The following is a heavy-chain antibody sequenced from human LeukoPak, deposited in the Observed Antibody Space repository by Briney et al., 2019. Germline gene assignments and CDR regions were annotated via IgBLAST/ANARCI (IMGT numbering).Heavy chain of an antibody. D-gene: IGHD5-12*01. Sequence: PGGSLRLSCATSGFTFSNYAMTWVRQAPGKGLEWVSAISGGGGSTYYADSVKGRFAISRDNSKNTLYLQVSILGVEDTAVYYCARDQGTGYDFDAFDIWGHGTMVTVSP. CDR2: ISGGGGST. V-gene: IGHV3-23*01. CDR3: ARDQGTGYDFDAFDI. J-gene: IGHJ3*02. CDR1: GFTFSNYA.